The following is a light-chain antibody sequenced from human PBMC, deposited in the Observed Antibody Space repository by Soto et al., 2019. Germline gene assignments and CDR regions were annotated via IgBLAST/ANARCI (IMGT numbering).Light chain of an antibody. V-gene: IGKV3-20*01. CDR3: QQYGSSSWT. CDR1: QSVSSSY. J-gene: IGKJ1*01. CDR2: ATS. Sequence: EIVLTQSPGTLSLSPGERATLSCRASQSVSSSYLAWYQQKPGQAPRLLIYATSSRATAIPARFSGSGSGTDFTLTISRLEPEDFAVYYCQQYGSSSWTFGQGTKVEIK.